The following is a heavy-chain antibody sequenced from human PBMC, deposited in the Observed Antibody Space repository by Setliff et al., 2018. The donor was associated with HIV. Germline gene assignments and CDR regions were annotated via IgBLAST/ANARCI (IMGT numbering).Heavy chain of an antibody. J-gene: IGHJ3*02. V-gene: IGHV1-18*01. CDR3: ARDPGRDGYNLGAFDI. Sequence: GPVKVSCKASGYTFTSYGISWVRQAPGQGLEWMGWISAYNGNTNYAQKLQGRVTMTTDTSTSTAYMELRSLRPDDTAVYYCARDPGRDGYNLGAFDIWGQGTMVTVSS. CDR2: ISAYNGNT. CDR1: GYTFTSYG. D-gene: IGHD5-12*01.